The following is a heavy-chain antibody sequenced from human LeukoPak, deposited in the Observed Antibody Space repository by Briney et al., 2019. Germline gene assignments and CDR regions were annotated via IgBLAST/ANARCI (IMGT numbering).Heavy chain of an antibody. Sequence: SETLSLTCTVSGGSISSYYWSWIRQPPGKGLEWIGYIYYSGSTNYNPSLKSRVTISVDTSKNQFSLKLSSVTAADTAVYYCARARVRGSTYYYYGMDVWGQGTTVTVSS. CDR2: IYYSGST. CDR1: GGSISSYY. D-gene: IGHD3-10*01. V-gene: IGHV4-59*01. CDR3: ARARVRGSTYYYYGMDV. J-gene: IGHJ6*02.